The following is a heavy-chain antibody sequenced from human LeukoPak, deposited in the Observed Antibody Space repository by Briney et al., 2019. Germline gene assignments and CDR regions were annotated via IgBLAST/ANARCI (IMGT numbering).Heavy chain of an antibody. CDR2: IHHSGNS. D-gene: IGHD7-27*01. Sequence: PSETLSLTCTVSGASVTDYYWSWIRQSPGKGLEWISYIHHSGNSDYNPSLRSRVTTSLDTSKNQFPLNLISVTAADAAVYYCTRGHWGLQSWSQGTLVTVSS. J-gene: IGHJ5*02. CDR3: TRGHWGLQS. V-gene: IGHV4-59*02. CDR1: GASVTDYY.